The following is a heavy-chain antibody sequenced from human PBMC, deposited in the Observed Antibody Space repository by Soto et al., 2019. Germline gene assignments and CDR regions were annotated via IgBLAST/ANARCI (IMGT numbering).Heavy chain of an antibody. Sequence: LRLSCAASGCSFSDFGMTWVRQAPGKGLEWVSTIHREGTNTHYADSVKGRFTISRDNSKDTLYLEMNSLRVEDTAIYFCAKDPSTGSADFWGQGTLVTVSS. CDR3: AKDPSTGSADF. V-gene: IGHV3-23*01. D-gene: IGHD3-9*01. CDR1: GCSFSDFG. J-gene: IGHJ4*02. CDR2: IHREGTNT.